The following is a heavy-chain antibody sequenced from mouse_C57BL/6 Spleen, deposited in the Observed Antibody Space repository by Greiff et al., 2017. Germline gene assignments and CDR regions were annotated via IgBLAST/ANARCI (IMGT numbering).Heavy chain of an antibody. CDR1: GFSLTSYG. D-gene: IGHD2-10*02. CDR3: GRGGYGNYDYAMDY. J-gene: IGHJ4*01. V-gene: IGHV2-6*01. CDR2: IWGVGST. Sequence: QVQLKQSGPGLVAPSQSLSITCTVSGFSLTSYGVDWVRQSPGKGLEWLGVIWGVGSTNYNSALKSRLSISKDNSKSQVFLKMNSLQTDDTAMYYCGRGGYGNYDYAMDYWGQGTSVTVSS.